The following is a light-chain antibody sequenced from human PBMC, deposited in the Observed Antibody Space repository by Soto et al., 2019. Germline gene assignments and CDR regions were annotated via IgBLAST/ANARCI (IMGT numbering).Light chain of an antibody. V-gene: IGLV2-14*03. CDR3: CSHSSSITWM. Sequence: QSALTQTASVSGSPGQSITMSCNGTSSDVGGYNFVSWYQQHPGKAPKLIVHEVANRLSGVSGRFSGSKSGNTAFLTISGLHAEDEAVYYCCSHSSSITWMFGGGTKLTV. CDR1: SSDVGGYNF. J-gene: IGLJ3*02. CDR2: EVA.